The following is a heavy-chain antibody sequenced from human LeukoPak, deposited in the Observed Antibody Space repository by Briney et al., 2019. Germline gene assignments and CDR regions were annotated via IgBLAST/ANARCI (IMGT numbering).Heavy chain of an antibody. Sequence: GRSLRLSCAASGFTFSSYAMHWVRQAPGKGLEWVAVISYDGSNKYYADSVKGRFTISRDNSKNTLYLQMNSLRSEDTAMYYCARGSTSDWPLDHWGQETLVTISS. V-gene: IGHV3-30*04. J-gene: IGHJ4*02. CDR3: ARGSTSDWPLDH. CDR2: ISYDGSNK. CDR1: GFTFSSYA. D-gene: IGHD2-2*01.